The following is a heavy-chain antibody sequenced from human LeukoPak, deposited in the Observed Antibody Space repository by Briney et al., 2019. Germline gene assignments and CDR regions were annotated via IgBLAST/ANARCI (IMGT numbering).Heavy chain of an antibody. V-gene: IGHV4-59*01. J-gene: IGHJ4*02. Sequence: RTSETLSLTCTVSGGSISSYYWSWIRQPPGKGLEWIGYTYYSGSTNYNPSLKSRVTISVDTSKNQFSLKLSSVTAADTAVYYCARADTAMVTGLNYWGQGTLVTVSS. CDR1: GGSISSYY. CDR3: ARADTAMVTGLNY. D-gene: IGHD5-18*01. CDR2: TYYSGST.